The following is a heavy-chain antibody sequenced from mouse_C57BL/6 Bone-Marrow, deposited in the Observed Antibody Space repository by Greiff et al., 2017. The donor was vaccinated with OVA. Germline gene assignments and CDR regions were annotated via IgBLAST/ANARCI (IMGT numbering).Heavy chain of an antibody. D-gene: IGHD1-1*01. CDR2: ISYSGST. Sequence: EVKLVESGPGLVKPSQSLSLTCTVTGYSITSGYDWHWIRHFPGNKLEWMGYISYSGSTNYNPSLKSRISITHDTSKNHFFLKLNSVTTEDTATYYCARRDGSHWYFDVWGTGTTVTVSS. J-gene: IGHJ1*03. CDR3: ARRDGSHWYFDV. CDR1: GYSITSGYD. V-gene: IGHV3-1*01.